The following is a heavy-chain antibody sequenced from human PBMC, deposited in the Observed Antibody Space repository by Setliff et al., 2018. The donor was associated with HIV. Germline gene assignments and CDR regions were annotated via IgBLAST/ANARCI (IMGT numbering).Heavy chain of an antibody. CDR1: AYTFTDYF. CDR2: INPKTAAT. Sequence: ASVKVSCKPSAYTFTDYFVHWVRLAPGQGLEWMGWINPKTAATHYAQDFQGRVTMTSDTSTSTVYMELSRVRSDDTDVYYCARDLFGSWYSGSSCLAHWGQGTLVTVSS. D-gene: IGHD6-6*01. V-gene: IGHV1-2*02. CDR3: ARDLFGSWYSGSSCLAH. J-gene: IGHJ4*02.